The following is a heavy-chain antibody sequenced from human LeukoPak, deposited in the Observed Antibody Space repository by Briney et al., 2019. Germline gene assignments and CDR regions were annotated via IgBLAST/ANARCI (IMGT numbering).Heavy chain of an antibody. J-gene: IGHJ4*02. D-gene: IGHD6-19*01. CDR2: IKHDGSNQ. Sequence: PGGSLRLSCAASGFTFSNYAMHWVRQAPGSGLEWVAFIKHDGSNQNYADSVKGRFTISRDNSKNTLYLQMNSLRAEDTAVYYCARDVSPSSSGWPYYFDYWGQGTLVTVSS. CDR1: GFTFSNYA. CDR3: ARDVSPSSSGWPYYFDY. V-gene: IGHV3-30*02.